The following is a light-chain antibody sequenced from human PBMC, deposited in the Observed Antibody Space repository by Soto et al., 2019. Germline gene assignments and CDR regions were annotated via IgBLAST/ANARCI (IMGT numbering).Light chain of an antibody. CDR2: AAS. Sequence: DIQMTQSPSSLSASVEDRVTITCRTSQSISNYLNWYQQKPGKAPTLLIYAASTLQTGVPSRFSGSGSGTDFTLTIISLQPEDFAISYFQPANSFPITYGQGTRLEIK. CDR1: QSISNY. J-gene: IGKJ5*01. CDR3: QPANSFPIT. V-gene: IGKV1-39*01.